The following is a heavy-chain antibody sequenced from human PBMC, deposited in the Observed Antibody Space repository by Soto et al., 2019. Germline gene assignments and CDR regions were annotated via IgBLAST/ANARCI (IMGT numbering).Heavy chain of an antibody. J-gene: IGHJ4*02. CDR1: GGSIGSSNW. CDR3: AIMKACDILNKSDD. CDR2: IYDSGST. D-gene: IGHD3-9*01. Sequence: QVQLQESGPGLVKPSGTLSLTCAGSGGSIGSSNWWSWVRQPPGKGLEWIGEIYDSGSTNYTPSPTSRATISLDKSKAQFFVKLSSVPAPGTAVYFCAIMKACDILNKSDDRGQGALVTVSS. V-gene: IGHV4-4*02.